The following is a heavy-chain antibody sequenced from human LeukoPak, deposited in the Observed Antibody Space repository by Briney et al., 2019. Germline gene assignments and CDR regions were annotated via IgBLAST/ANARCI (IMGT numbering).Heavy chain of an antibody. J-gene: IGHJ6*03. CDR2: INHSGST. V-gene: IGHV4-34*01. Sequence: SETLSLTCAVYGGSFSGYYWSWIRQPPGKGLEWIGEINHSGSTNYNPSLKSRVTISVDTSKNQFSLKLSSVTAADTAVYYCARGRRFYFYYYMDVWGKGTTVTVSS. CDR1: GGSFSGYY. D-gene: IGHD1-1*01. CDR3: ARGRRFYFYYYMDV.